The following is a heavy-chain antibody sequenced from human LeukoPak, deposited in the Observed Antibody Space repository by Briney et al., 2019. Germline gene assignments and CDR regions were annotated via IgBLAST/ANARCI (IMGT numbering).Heavy chain of an antibody. J-gene: IGHJ4*02. Sequence: SETLSLTCTVSGGSISNYYWSWIRQPPGKGLEGIGYIYYSGTTNYNPSLKSRVTISVDTSKNQFSLKLNSVTAADTAVYYCARGVYIAAAQYGYWGQRTLVTVSS. CDR1: GGSISNYY. D-gene: IGHD6-13*01. V-gene: IGHV4-59*01. CDR3: ARGVYIAAAQYGY. CDR2: IYYSGTT.